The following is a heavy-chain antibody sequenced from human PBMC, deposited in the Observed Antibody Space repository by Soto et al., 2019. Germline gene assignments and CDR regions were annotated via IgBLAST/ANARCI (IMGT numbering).Heavy chain of an antibody. J-gene: IGHJ4*02. D-gene: IGHD1-26*01. CDR3: ARDQNGSPHFYY. Sequence: QVQLQESGPGLVKPSETLSLTCTVSGASISSYYWRWIRQPPGKGLEWGGFIFHSGSTNCNPSLKSRGTFSVDTSKTQFSLKLTAVSAADTAVYYCARDQNGSPHFYYWCQGILITGSS. CDR2: IFHSGST. V-gene: IGHV4-59*01. CDR1: GASISSYY.